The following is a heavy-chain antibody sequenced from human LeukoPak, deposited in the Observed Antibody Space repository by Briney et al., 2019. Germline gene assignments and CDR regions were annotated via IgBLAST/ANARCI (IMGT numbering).Heavy chain of an antibody. D-gene: IGHD2-2*01. CDR1: GGSFSGYY. CDR2: INHSGST. V-gene: IGHV4-34*01. CDR3: ARVGYCSSTSCYGLYWFDP. Sequence: SETLSLTCAVYGGSFSGYYWSWIRQPPGKGLEWIGEINHSGSTNYNPSLKSRVTISVDTSKNQFSLKLSSVTAADTAVYYCARVGYCSSTSCYGLYWFDPWGQGTLVTVSS. J-gene: IGHJ5*02.